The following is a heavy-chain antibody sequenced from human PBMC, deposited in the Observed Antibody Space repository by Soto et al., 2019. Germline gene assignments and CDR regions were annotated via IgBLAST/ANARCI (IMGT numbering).Heavy chain of an antibody. CDR2: IYYSGST. Sequence: SETLSLTCTVSGGSISSYYWSWIRQPPGKGLEWIAYIYYSGSTNYNPSLESRVTMSVDTSKNQFSLKLNSVTAADTAVYYCARDGVCTGSDCYGGPYFDYWGQGALVTVSS. CDR3: ARDGVCTGSDCYGGPYFDY. CDR1: GGSISSYY. J-gene: IGHJ4*02. D-gene: IGHD2-21*02. V-gene: IGHV4-59*01.